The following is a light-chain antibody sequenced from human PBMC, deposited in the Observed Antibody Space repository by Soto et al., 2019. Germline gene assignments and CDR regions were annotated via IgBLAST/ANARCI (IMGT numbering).Light chain of an antibody. CDR1: QSVSSY. Sequence: IVWTHSPATLCLSPGEIATLSCRASQSVSSYLAWYQQKPGQAPRLLIYGASNRATGIPDRFSGSGSGTDFTLTISRLEPEDFAVYYCQQYGSSGTFGQGTKVDI. J-gene: IGKJ1*01. CDR2: GAS. V-gene: IGKV3-20*01. CDR3: QQYGSSGT.